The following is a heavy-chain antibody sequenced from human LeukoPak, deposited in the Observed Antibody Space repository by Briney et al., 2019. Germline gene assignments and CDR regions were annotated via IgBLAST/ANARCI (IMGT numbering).Heavy chain of an antibody. CDR3: AKGQGSGSYPLDY. D-gene: IGHD3-16*02. V-gene: IGHV3-23*01. Sequence: GGSLRLSCAASGFTFSSYAMSWVRQAPGKGLEWVSLNSATATYYADSVKGRFTISRDISRNTLYLQMNSLRADDTAVYYCAKGQGSGSYPLDYWGQGTLVTVSS. CDR2: NSATAT. CDR1: GFTFSSYA. J-gene: IGHJ4*02.